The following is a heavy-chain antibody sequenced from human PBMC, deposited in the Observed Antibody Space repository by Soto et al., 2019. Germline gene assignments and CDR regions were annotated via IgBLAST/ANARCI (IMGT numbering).Heavy chain of an antibody. CDR1: GYTFTSYG. CDR2: ISAYNGNT. D-gene: IGHD4-17*01. CDR3: ARVPRMTDGDYLWGYYYYYYMDV. V-gene: IGHV1-18*01. J-gene: IGHJ6*03. Sequence: GASVKVSCKASGYTFTSYGISWVRQAPGQGLEWMGWISAYNGNTNYAQKLQGRVTMTTDTSTSTAYMELRSLRSDDTAVYYCARVPRMTDGDYLWGYYYYYYMDVWGKATTVTVSS.